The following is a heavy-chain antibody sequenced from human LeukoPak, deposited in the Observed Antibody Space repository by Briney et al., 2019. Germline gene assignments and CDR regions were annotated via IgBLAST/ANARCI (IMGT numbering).Heavy chain of an antibody. V-gene: IGHV1-2*04. CDR1: GYTFTGYY. CDR2: INPNSGGR. D-gene: IGHD4-17*01. J-gene: IGHJ6*04. CDR3: AITTVTFYYYGMDV. Sequence: ASVKVSCKASGYTFTGYYMHWVRQAPGQGLEWMGWINPNSGGRNYAQKFQGWVTMTRDTSISTAYMELRSLRSDDTAVYYCAITTVTFYYYGMDVWGKGTTVTVSS.